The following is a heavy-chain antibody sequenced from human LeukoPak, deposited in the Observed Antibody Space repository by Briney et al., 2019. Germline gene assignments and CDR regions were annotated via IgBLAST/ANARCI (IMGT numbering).Heavy chain of an antibody. V-gene: IGHV4-34*01. CDR2: INHIGST. CDR1: GVSFSGYY. D-gene: IGHD3-10*01. J-gene: IGHJ4*02. Sequence: PSETLSLTCAVYGVSFSGYYWIWIRQPPGKGLEGIGEINHIGSTNYNPYLKSRVTISVDTSKNQFSLKLSSVAAADTAVYYCARGRGSRSAEFDYWGQGTLVTVSS. CDR3: ARGRGSRSAEFDY.